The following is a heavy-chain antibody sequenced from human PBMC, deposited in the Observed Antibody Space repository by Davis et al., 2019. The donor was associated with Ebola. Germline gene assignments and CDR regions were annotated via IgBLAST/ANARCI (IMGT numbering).Heavy chain of an antibody. CDR1: GFIFSSHN. CDR2: ISSSNYV. J-gene: IGHJ4*02. V-gene: IGHV3-21*01. CDR3: ATGRVPAAKLGLDY. D-gene: IGHD2-2*01. Sequence: GESLKISCEGSGFIFSSHNMNWVRQVPGKGLEWVSSISSSNYVYYADSVKGRFTISRDNAKNSLYLQMDTLRADDTAVYYCATGRVPAAKLGLDYWGQGTLVTVSS.